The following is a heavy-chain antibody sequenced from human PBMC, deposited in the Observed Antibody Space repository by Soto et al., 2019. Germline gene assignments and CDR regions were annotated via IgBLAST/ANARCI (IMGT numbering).Heavy chain of an antibody. V-gene: IGHV6-1*01. CDR3: ARATHGAHLFDP. D-gene: IGHD2-8*01. J-gene: IGHJ5*02. CDR1: GDSVASNSAT. CDR2: TYYSSKWYN. Sequence: SQTLSLTCAISGDSVASNSATWNWIRQSPSRGLEWLGRTYYSSKWYNEYAVSVKSRIAINPDTSKNQFSLHLNSVTPEDTAVYSCARATHGAHLFDPWGQGTLVTVSS.